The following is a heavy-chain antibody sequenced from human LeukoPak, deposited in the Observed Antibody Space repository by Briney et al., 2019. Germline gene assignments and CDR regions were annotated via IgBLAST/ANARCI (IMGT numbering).Heavy chain of an antibody. D-gene: IGHD7-27*01. CDR3: ARDYTGGWNDY. V-gene: IGHV3-7*01. CDR2: IKEDGSEK. J-gene: IGHJ4*02. CDR1: GFTFRRHW. Sequence: GGSLRLSCAAAGFTFRRHWMSWVRQTKGKGLECVAKIKEDGSEKHYVDSVKGRFTISRDNAKNSLYLQMNSLRAEDTAVYYCARDYTGGWNDYWGQGTLVTVSS.